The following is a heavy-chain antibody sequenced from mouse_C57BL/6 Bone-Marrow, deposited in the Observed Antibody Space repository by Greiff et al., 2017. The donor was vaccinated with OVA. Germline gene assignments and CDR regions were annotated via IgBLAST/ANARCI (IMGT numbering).Heavy chain of an antibody. Sequence: EVQLKESGPELVKPGASVKISCKASGYSFTGYYMNWVKQSPEKSLEWIGEINPSTGGTTYNQKFKAKATLTVDKSSSTAYMQLKSLTSEDSAVYYCARGFPIYYYGSRFAYWGQGTLVTVSA. D-gene: IGHD1-1*01. CDR3: ARGFPIYYYGSRFAY. V-gene: IGHV1-42*01. CDR1: GYSFTGYY. J-gene: IGHJ3*01. CDR2: INPSTGGT.